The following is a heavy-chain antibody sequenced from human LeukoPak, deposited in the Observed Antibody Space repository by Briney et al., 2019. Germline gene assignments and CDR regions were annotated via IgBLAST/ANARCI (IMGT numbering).Heavy chain of an antibody. Sequence: SETLSLTCAVSGGSISSGGYSWSWIRQPPGKGLEWIGYIYHSGSTYYNPSLKSRVTISVDRSKNQFSLKLSSVTAADTAVYYCARRGYYYGSGPSNWFDPWGQGTLVTVSS. V-gene: IGHV4-30-2*01. D-gene: IGHD3-10*01. J-gene: IGHJ5*02. CDR2: IYHSGST. CDR1: GGSISSGGYS. CDR3: ARRGYYYGSGPSNWFDP.